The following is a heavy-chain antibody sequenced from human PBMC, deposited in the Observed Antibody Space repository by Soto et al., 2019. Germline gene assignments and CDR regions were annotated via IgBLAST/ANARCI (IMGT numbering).Heavy chain of an antibody. J-gene: IGHJ6*02. CDR1: GYTFTGYY. Sequence: GPVKVSSKASGYTFTGYYMHWVRQAPGQGLEWMGWINPNSGGTNYAQKFQGRVTMTRDTSISTAYMELSRLRSDDTAVYYCARELTQDIVVVPAAIGGMDVWGQGTTVTVSS. CDR3: ARELTQDIVVVPAAIGGMDV. CDR2: INPNSGGT. D-gene: IGHD2-2*01. V-gene: IGHV1-2*02.